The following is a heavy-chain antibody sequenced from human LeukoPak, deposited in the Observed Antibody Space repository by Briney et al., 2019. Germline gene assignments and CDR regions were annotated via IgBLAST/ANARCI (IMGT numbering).Heavy chain of an antibody. CDR2: IIPIFGTA. Sequence: GASVKVSCKASGGTFSSYAISWVRQAPGQGLEWMGGIIPIFGTANYAQKFQGRVTITTDESTSTAYMELSSLRSEDTAVYYCASHHYDFWSGYYSSSGYWGQGTLVTVSS. D-gene: IGHD3-3*01. CDR1: GGTFSSYA. V-gene: IGHV1-69*05. CDR3: ASHHYDFWSGYYSSSGY. J-gene: IGHJ4*02.